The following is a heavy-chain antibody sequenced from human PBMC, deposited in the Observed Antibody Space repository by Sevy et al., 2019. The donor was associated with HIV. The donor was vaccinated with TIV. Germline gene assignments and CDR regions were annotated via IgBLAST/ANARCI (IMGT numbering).Heavy chain of an antibody. Sequence: GGSLRLSCAASGFTFSKYSMSLIRQTPGKGLEWVSTFSFGCGKINYADSVKGRFTISRDDSRNTFYLQMNSLRAEDTAIYYCAREGCTKPHDYWGQGTVVTVSS. D-gene: IGHD2-8*01. CDR3: AREGCTKPHDY. J-gene: IGHJ4*02. CDR2: FSFGCGKI. V-gene: IGHV3-23*01. CDR1: GFTFSKYS.